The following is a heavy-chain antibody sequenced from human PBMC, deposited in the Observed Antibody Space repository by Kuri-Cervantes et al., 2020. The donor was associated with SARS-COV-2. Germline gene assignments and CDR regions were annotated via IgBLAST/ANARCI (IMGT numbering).Heavy chain of an antibody. V-gene: IGHV3-30*03. CDR3: ARVEWYNWNLFDAFDI. D-gene: IGHD1-20*01. J-gene: IGHJ3*02. CDR2: ISYDTRNK. Sequence: LKISCAASGFTFSSYGMHWVRQAPGKGLEWVAVISYDTRNKYYADSVKGRFTISRDNSKNTLYLQVNSLRAEDTAVYYCARVEWYNWNLFDAFDIWGQGTMVTVSS. CDR1: GFTFSSYG.